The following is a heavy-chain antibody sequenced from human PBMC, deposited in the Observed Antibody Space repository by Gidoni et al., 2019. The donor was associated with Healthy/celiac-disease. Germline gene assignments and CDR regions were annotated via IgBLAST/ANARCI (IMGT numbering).Heavy chain of an antibody. J-gene: IGHJ5*02. CDR1: GGSISSYY. D-gene: IGHD2-2*01. V-gene: IGHV4-59*01. Sequence: QVQLQESGPGLVKPSETLSLTCTVSGGSISSYYWSWIRQPPGQGLEWIGYTYYSGSTNYNPSLKSRVTISVDTSKNQFSLKLSSVTAADTAVYYCARAVVVVPADCGWFDPWGQGTLVTVSS. CDR2: TYYSGST. CDR3: ARAVVVVPADCGWFDP.